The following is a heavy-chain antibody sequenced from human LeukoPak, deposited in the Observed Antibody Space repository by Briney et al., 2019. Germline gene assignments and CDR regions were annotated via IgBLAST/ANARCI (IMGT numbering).Heavy chain of an antibody. CDR1: GFTFSSYA. V-gene: IGHV3-23*01. Sequence: GGSLRLSCAASGFTFSSYAMSWVRQAPGKGLEWVSAISGSGGSTYYADSVKGRFTISRDNSKNTLYLQMNSLRAEDTAVYYCAKEARVYYDDILTGYRRTEYFQHWGQGTLVTVSS. D-gene: IGHD3-9*01. CDR2: ISGSGGST. CDR3: AKEARVYYDDILTGYRRTEYFQH. J-gene: IGHJ1*01.